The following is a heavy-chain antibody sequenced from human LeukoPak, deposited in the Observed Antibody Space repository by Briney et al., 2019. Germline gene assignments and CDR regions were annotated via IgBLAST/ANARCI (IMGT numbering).Heavy chain of an antibody. J-gene: IGHJ4*02. Sequence: GGSLRLSCAASGFTFSPYAMHWVRQAPGKGLEWMAVISHDGTKKDYADSVKGRFTISRDSSNNALYLQMDSLRAEDTAVYYCARDKIYRGSGSCLDYWGQGTLVTVSS. D-gene: IGHD3-10*01. CDR1: GFTFSPYA. CDR2: ISHDGTKK. CDR3: ARDKIYRGSGSCLDY. V-gene: IGHV3-30-3*01.